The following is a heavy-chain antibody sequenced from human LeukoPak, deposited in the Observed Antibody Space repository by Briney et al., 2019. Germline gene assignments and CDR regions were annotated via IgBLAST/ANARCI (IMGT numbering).Heavy chain of an antibody. D-gene: IGHD3-22*01. Sequence: GGSLRLSCAASGFTFDDYGMSWVRQAPGKGLEWVSGINWNGGSTGYADSVKGRFTISRDNAKNSLYLQMNSLRAEDTAVYYCASFSIYDSRYWGQGTLVTVSS. J-gene: IGHJ4*02. V-gene: IGHV3-20*04. CDR3: ASFSIYDSRY. CDR1: GFTFDDYG. CDR2: INWNGGST.